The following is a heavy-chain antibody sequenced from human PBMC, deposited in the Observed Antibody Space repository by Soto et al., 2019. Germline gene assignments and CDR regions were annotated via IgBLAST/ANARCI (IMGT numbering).Heavy chain of an antibody. CDR3: ARRIAAHPYFDF. CDR1: GYIFANDW. Sequence: GASLKISCKGSGYIFANDWIAWVRQMPGKRLEWMGIIFPGDSKTRYCPSFQGQVTISADKSINTAYLQWSSLKASDTAVYYGARRIAAHPYFDFWGQGTLVTVSS. CDR2: IFPGDSKT. V-gene: IGHV5-51*01. J-gene: IGHJ4*02. D-gene: IGHD6-6*01.